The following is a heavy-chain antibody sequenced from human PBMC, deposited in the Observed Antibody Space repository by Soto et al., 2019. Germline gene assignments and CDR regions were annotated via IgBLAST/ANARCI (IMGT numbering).Heavy chain of an antibody. V-gene: IGHV4-59*01. J-gene: IGHJ4*02. CDR2: IYDSGST. Sequence: SLTCTVSGDSIRSYYWSWIRQPPGKGLEWIGYIYDSGSTNYNPSLKSRVTISVDTSKSQFSLKLSSVTAADTAVYYCARDRAYYESSGLYFDYWGQGTLVTASS. CDR3: ARDRAYYESSGLYFDY. D-gene: IGHD3-22*01. CDR1: GDSIRSYY.